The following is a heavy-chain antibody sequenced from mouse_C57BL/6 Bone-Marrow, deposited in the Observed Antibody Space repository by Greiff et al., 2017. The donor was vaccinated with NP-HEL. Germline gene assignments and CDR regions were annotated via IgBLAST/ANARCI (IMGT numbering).Heavy chain of an antibody. CDR2: IDPENGDT. Sequence: EVQLQQSGAELVRPGASVKLSCTASGFNIKDDYMHWVKQRPEQGLEWIGWIDPENGDTEYASKFQGKATITADTSSNTAYLQLSSLTSEDTAVYYCTTNFPYYYGSCYAMDYWGQGTSVTVSS. J-gene: IGHJ4*01. V-gene: IGHV14-4*01. D-gene: IGHD1-1*01. CDR3: TTNFPYYYGSCYAMDY. CDR1: GFNIKDDY.